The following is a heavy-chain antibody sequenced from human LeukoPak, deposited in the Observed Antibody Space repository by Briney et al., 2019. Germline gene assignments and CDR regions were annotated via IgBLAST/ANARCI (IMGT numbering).Heavy chain of an antibody. CDR2: IYSGGST. Sequence: GGSLRLSCAASGFTVISNYMSWVRQAPGKGLEWVSVIYSGGSTYYADSVKGRFTISRDNAKNTVYLQMNSLRAEDTAVYYCAREGHGYGPTLGYWGQGTLVTVSS. V-gene: IGHV3-53*01. J-gene: IGHJ4*02. D-gene: IGHD5-18*01. CDR1: GFTVISNY. CDR3: AREGHGYGPTLGY.